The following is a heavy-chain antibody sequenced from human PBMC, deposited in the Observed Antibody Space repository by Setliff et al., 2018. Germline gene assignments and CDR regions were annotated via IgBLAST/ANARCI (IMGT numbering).Heavy chain of an antibody. D-gene: IGHD3-22*01. CDR1: GGSISSYY. CDR2: IYTSGST. V-gene: IGHV4-4*08. CDR3: ARSRGYKHDSSGYYYDHYYYYDMDV. J-gene: IGHJ6*03. Sequence: SETLSLTCTVSGGSISSYYWSWIRQPPWKGLEWIGYIYTSGSTNYNPSLKSRVTISLDTSKNQFSLKLSSVTAADTAVYYCARSRGYKHDSSGYYYDHYYYYDMDVWGKGTPVTVSS.